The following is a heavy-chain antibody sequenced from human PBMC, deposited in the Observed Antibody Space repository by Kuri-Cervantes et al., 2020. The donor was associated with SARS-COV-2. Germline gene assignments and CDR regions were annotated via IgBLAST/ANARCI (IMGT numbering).Heavy chain of an antibody. V-gene: IGHV3-7*01. Sequence: GGSLRLSCAASGFTFSSYWMSWVRQAPGKGLEWVANIKQDGSGKYYVDSVKGRLTISRDNAKNSLYLQMNSLRAEDAAIYYCASSGNWNDDFDYWGQGTLVTVSS. CDR2: IKQDGSGK. CDR1: GFTFSSYW. CDR3: ASSGNWNDDFDY. J-gene: IGHJ4*02. D-gene: IGHD1-1*01.